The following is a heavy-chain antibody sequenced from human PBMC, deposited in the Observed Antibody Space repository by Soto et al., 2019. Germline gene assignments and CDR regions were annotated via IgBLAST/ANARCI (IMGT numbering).Heavy chain of an antibody. CDR3: ARGSSAWSSGSYRGHLDY. J-gene: IGHJ4*02. CDR1: GGSFSGYF. CDR2: ISHSGTT. V-gene: IGHV4-34*01. D-gene: IGHD6-19*01. Sequence: QVQLQLWGAGLLKPSETLSLTCVVYGGSFSGYFWSWIRQPPGRGLEWIGEISHSGTTNYKPSLKRRVTISLDTSKNQCSLKLSSVTAADTAVYYCARGSSAWSSGSYRGHLDYWGQGILVTVSS.